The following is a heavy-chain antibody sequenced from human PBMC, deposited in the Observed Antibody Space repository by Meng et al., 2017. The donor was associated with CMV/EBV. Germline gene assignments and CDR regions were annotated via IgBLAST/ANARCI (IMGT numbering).Heavy chain of an antibody. V-gene: IGHV4-61*01. CDR2: VYYNGAT. CDR3: ARTSARGTFDY. CDR1: GGSVSSGTYY. Sequence: SETLSLTCTVSGGSVSSGTYYWNWIRQPPGKGLEWIGFVYYNGATNYNPSLKSRVTISIDASKNQFSQKLSSVTAADTAVYYCARTSARGTFDYWGQGTLVTVSS. J-gene: IGHJ4*02.